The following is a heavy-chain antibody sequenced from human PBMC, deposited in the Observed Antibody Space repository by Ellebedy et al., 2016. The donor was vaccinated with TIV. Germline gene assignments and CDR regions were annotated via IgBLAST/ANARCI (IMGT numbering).Heavy chain of an antibody. V-gene: IGHV4-30-4*01. CDR3: ARGGWVVRGEEPHFDY. Sequence: MPSETLSLTCTVSGGSISSGNYYWSWIRQPPGKGLDWIGYIYDNGHTYYNPSLKCRVTVSEDTSKNQFSLKLTSVTAADTAVYYCARGGWVVRGEEPHFDYWGQGTLVTVSS. CDR2: IYDNGHT. CDR1: GGSISSGNYY. J-gene: IGHJ4*02. D-gene: IGHD3-10*01.